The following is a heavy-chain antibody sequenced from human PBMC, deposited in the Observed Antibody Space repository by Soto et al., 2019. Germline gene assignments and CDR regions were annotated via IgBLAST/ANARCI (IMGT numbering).Heavy chain of an antibody. V-gene: IGHV1-58*02. CDR2: IVVGSDNT. D-gene: IGHD1-1*01. Sequence: SVKVSCKTSGFTFTSSAIQWVRQARGQRLEWIGWIVVGSDNTNYAQKFQERVTITRDLSTNTIYMDLSGLRSEDTAVYYCAEIHTFWQNDDFGAMDVWG. J-gene: IGHJ6*02. CDR1: GFTFTSSA. CDR3: AEIHTFWQNDDFGAMDV.